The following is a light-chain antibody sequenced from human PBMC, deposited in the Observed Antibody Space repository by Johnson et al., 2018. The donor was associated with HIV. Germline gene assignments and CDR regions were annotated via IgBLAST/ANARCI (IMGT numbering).Light chain of an antibody. CDR3: GTWDSSLSVLYV. CDR1: SSNIGNNY. Sequence: QSILTQPPSASAAPGQKVTISCSGSSSNIGNNYVSWYQQLQGTAPTLLIYEHNKRPSGIPDRFSGSKSGTSATLGITGLQTGDEADYYCGTWDSSLSVLYVFGTGTKVTVL. V-gene: IGLV1-51*02. CDR2: EHN. J-gene: IGLJ1*01.